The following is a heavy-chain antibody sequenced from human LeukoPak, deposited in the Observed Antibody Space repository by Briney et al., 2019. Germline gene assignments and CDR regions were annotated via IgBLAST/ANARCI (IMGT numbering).Heavy chain of an antibody. D-gene: IGHD1-26*01. CDR3: ATRVGPSEFDY. J-gene: IGHJ4*02. CDR2: IYYSGST. CDR1: GGSISSYY. V-gene: IGHV4-59*08. Sequence: SETLSLTCTVSGGSISSYYWSWIRQPPGKGLEWIGYIYYSGSTNYNPSLKSRVTISVDTSKNQFSLKLSSVTAADTAVYYCATRVGPSEFDYWGQGTLVTVSS.